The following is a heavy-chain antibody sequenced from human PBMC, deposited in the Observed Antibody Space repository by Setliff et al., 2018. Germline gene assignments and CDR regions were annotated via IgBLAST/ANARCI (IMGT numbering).Heavy chain of an antibody. CDR2: ISPANGNT. J-gene: IGHJ6*03. Sequence: GASVKVSCKASGYTFTNYAIHWVRQAPGQRLEWMGWISPANGNTKYAQNLQGRVTLTTDTSTSTAYVEVRSLRSDDTAVYYCAREGVDRRSSTDYRYYMDVWGKGTTVTVSS. V-gene: IGHV1-18*01. CDR1: GYTFTNYA. D-gene: IGHD6-6*01. CDR3: AREGVDRRSSTDYRYYMDV.